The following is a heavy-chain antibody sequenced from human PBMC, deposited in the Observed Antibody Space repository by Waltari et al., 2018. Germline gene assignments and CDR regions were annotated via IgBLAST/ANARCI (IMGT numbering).Heavy chain of an antibody. Sequence: QVQLVQSGAEVKKPGASVKVSCKASGYTFTSYGISWVRQAPGQGLEWMGWSSAYYGNTNYAQKLQGRVTMTTDTSTSTAYMELRSLRSDDTAVYYCARGRYCSSTSCYGNLAFDPWGQGTLVTVSS. D-gene: IGHD2-2*01. J-gene: IGHJ5*02. CDR3: ARGRYCSSTSCYGNLAFDP. V-gene: IGHV1-18*01. CDR2: SSAYYGNT. CDR1: GYTFTSYG.